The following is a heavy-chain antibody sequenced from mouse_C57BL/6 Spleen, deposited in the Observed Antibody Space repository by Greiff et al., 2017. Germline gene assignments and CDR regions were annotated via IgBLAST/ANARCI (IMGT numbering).Heavy chain of an antibody. Sequence: VQLKESGAELVRPGTSVKMSCKASGYTFTTYWIGWAKQRPGHGLEWIGDIYPGGGYTNYNEKFKGKATLTADKSSSTAYMQFSSLTSEDSAIYYCASFITTTSSAMDYWGQGTSVTVAS. V-gene: IGHV1-63*01. CDR2: IYPGGGYT. D-gene: IGHD1-1*01. J-gene: IGHJ4*01. CDR3: ASFITTTSSAMDY. CDR1: GYTFTTYW.